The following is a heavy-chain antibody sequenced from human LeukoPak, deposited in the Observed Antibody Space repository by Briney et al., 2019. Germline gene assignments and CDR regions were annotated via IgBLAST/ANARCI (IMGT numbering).Heavy chain of an antibody. D-gene: IGHD3-22*01. CDR2: ISSSSSYI. J-gene: IGHJ3*02. Sequence: GGSLRLSCAASGFTFSSYSMNWVRRAPGKGLEWVSSISSSSSYIYYADSVKGRFTISRDNAKNSLYLQMNSLRAEDTAVYYCARDYYDSSGYNLHAFDIWGQGTMVTVSS. V-gene: IGHV3-21*01. CDR3: ARDYYDSSGYNLHAFDI. CDR1: GFTFSSYS.